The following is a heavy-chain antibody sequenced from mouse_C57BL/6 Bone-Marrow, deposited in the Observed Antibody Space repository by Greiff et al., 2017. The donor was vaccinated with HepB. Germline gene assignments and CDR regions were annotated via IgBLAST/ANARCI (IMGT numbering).Heavy chain of an antibody. Sequence: EVKLEESGGGLVQPGGSMKLSCVASGFTFSNYWMNWVRQSPEKGLEWVAQIRLKSDNYATHYAESVKGRFTISRDDSKSSVYLQMNNLRAEDTGMYYCTGLTLYYYGSSYDYWGQGTLVTVSA. CDR2: IRLKSDNYAT. D-gene: IGHD1-1*01. CDR1: GFTFSNYW. V-gene: IGHV6-3*01. J-gene: IGHJ3*01. CDR3: TGLTLYYYGSSYDY.